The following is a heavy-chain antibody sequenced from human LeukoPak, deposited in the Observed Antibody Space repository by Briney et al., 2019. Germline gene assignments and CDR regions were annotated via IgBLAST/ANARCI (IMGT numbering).Heavy chain of an antibody. CDR2: ISGSGGST. D-gene: IGHD2-15*01. CDR1: GFTFSSYA. V-gene: IGHV3-23*01. Sequence: GGSLRLSCAASGFTFSSYAMSWVRQAPGKGLEWVSAISGSGGSTYYADSVKGRFTISRDNSKNTLYLQMNSLRPEDTAFYYCAKEIGVRLGTYDAFDIWGRGTMVIVSS. J-gene: IGHJ3*02. CDR3: AKEIGVRLGTYDAFDI.